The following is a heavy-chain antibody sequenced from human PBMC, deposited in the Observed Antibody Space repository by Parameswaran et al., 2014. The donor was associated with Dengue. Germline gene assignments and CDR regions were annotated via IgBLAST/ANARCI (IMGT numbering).Heavy chain of an antibody. V-gene: IGHV3-23*01. CDR3: AKDRGYLLDTGNLEY. Sequence: GGSLRLSCAASGFTISSYAMSWVRQAPGKGLEWVSGISGSGDRTHYADSVKGRFTISRDNSKNTLFLQMSSLRAEDTALYYCAKDRGYLLDTGNLEYWGQGTLVTVSS. CDR2: ISGSGDRT. CDR1: GFTISSYA. J-gene: IGHJ4*02. D-gene: IGHD2-15*01.